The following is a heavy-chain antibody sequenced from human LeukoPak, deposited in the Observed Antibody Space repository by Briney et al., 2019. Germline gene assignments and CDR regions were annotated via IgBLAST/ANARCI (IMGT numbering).Heavy chain of an antibody. J-gene: IGHJ4*02. CDR1: GGSISNYY. CDR2: IYYSGTT. V-gene: IGHV4-59*01. D-gene: IGHD6-13*01. CDR3: ARGVYIAAAQYGY. Sequence: PSETLSLTCTVSGGSISNYYWSWIRQPPGKGLEWIGYIYYSGTTNYNPSLKSRVTISVDTSKNQFSLELNSVTAADTAVCYCARGVYIAAAQYGYWGQGTLVTVSS.